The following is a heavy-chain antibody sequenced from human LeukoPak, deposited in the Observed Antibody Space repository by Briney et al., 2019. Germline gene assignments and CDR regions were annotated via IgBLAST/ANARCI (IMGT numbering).Heavy chain of an antibody. J-gene: IGHJ5*02. CDR1: GFTFSDYC. CDR3: ARDKDDYGSGNHWFDP. Sequence: GGSLRLSCAASGFTFSDYCMSWIRQAPGKGLEWVSYISSSGSTIYYADSVKGRFTISRDNAKNSLYLQMNSLRAEDTAVYYCARDKDDYGSGNHWFDPWGQGTLVTVSS. D-gene: IGHD3-10*01. V-gene: IGHV3-11*01. CDR2: ISSSGSTI.